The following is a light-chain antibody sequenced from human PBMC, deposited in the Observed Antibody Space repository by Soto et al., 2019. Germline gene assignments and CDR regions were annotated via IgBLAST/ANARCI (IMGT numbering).Light chain of an antibody. CDR3: QQYNNWPPWT. Sequence: EIVLTQSPGTLSVSPGEGATLSCRASQRVTSSYLAWYQQKPGQAPRLLIYGASTRATGIPVRFSGSGSGTEFSLTISSLQSEDFAFYYCQQYNNWPPWTFGQGTKVDI. CDR2: GAS. V-gene: IGKV3-15*01. CDR1: QRVTSSY. J-gene: IGKJ1*01.